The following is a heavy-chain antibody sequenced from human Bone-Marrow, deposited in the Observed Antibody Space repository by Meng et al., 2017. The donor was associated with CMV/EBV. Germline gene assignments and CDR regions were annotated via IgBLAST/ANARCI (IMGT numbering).Heavy chain of an antibody. CDR1: GGPLSNFH. V-gene: IGHV4-34*01. Sequence: CAIHGGPLSNFHWGWIRLTPGKGLEWIGDISVSAKITHNPSLKSRLTISLGTSKRQFSLKLTSVTAADTAVYYCARAEMATENWFDPWGQGTLVTVSS. CDR2: ISVSAKI. CDR3: ARAEMATENWFDP. J-gene: IGHJ5*02. D-gene: IGHD5-24*01.